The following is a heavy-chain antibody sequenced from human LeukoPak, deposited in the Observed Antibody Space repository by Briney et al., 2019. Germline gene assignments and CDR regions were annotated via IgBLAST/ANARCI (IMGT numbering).Heavy chain of an antibody. J-gene: IGHJ5*02. V-gene: IGHV7-4-1*02. CDR1: GYTFTDYN. D-gene: IGHD3-10*01. CDR2: INTNTGNP. Sequence: ASVKVSCKASGYTFTDYNIHWVRQAPGQGLEWMGWINTNTGNPTYAQGFTGRFVFSLDTSVSTAYLQISSLKAEDTAVYYCARENRQLWFGELFYWFDPWGQGTLVTVSS. CDR3: ARENRQLWFGELFYWFDP.